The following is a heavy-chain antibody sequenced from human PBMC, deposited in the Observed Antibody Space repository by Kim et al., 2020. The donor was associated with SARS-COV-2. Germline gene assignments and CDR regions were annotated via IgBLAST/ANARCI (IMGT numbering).Heavy chain of an antibody. CDR3: VRDLTYDYSH. V-gene: IGHV3-23*01. CDR1: GFPFSSFA. Sequence: GGSLRLSCAASGFPFSSFAMSWVRQAPGRGLEWVSTISNREGGAYPPYSNSVKGRFTVSRANFTSMLYLHMNALRAAATAEYSCVRDLTYDYSHWGQGT. CDR2: ISNREGGA. D-gene: IGHD2-21*01. J-gene: IGHJ4*02.